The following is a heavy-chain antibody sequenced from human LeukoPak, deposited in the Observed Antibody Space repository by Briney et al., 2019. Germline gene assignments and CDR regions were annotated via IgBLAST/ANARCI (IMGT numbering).Heavy chain of an antibody. V-gene: IGHV4-61*08. J-gene: IGHJ4*02. D-gene: IGHD3-9*01. CDR3: ARSITIGLSYYFDY. Sequence: PSETLSLTCTVSGGSISSGDYYWSWIRQHPGEGLEWIGYIYYSGSTNYNPSLKSRVSISVDTSKNQFSLKLSSVTAADTAVYYCARSITIGLSYYFDYWGQGTLVTVSS. CDR2: IYYSGST. CDR1: GGSISSGDYY.